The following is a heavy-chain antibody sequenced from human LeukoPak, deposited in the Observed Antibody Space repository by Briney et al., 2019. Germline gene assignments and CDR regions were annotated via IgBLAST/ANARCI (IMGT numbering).Heavy chain of an antibody. Sequence: SETLSLTCTVSGGSISSYYWSWIRQSAGKGLEWIGRIYTSGSTNYNPSLKSRVTMSVDTSKNQFSLKLSSVTAADTAVYYCARDGSQWLARRGRDWYFDLWGRGTLVTVSS. V-gene: IGHV4-4*07. J-gene: IGHJ2*01. CDR3: ARDGSQWLARRGRDWYFDL. CDR1: GGSISSYY. CDR2: IYTSGST. D-gene: IGHD6-19*01.